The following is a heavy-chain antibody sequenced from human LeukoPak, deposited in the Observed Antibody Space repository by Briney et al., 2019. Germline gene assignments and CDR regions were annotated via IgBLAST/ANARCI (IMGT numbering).Heavy chain of an antibody. D-gene: IGHD1-26*01. Sequence: ASVTVSFTASGYTFTIYDINWVRQAPGQGLEWMGWMNPNSGNTGYAQKFQGRVTMTRNTSISTAYMELSSLRSEDTAVYYCARGGVGATRRKGSDYWGQGTLVTVSS. V-gene: IGHV1-8*01. CDR2: MNPNSGNT. CDR3: ARGGVGATRRKGSDY. CDR1: GYTFTIYD. J-gene: IGHJ4*02.